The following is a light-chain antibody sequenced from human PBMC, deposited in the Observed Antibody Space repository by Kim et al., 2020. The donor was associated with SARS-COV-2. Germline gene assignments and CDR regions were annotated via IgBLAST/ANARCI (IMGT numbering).Light chain of an antibody. CDR3: QHFSAYPLT. V-gene: IGKV1-13*02. CDR1: QGISSA. CDR2: EAS. Sequence: AIQLTQSPTFLSASVGDRLSITCRASQGISSALAWYRQTPGKAPKLLISEASTLEDGVPSRFSGSGSGTDFTLIISSLQPEDFATYYCQHFSAYPLTFGGGTKVDIK. J-gene: IGKJ4*01.